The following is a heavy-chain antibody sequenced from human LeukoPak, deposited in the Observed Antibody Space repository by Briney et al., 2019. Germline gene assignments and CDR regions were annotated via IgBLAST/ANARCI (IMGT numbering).Heavy chain of an antibody. CDR3: ARDRQSSSWYGGAFDI. Sequence: SETLSLTCTVSGGSISSYYWNWIRQPPGKGLEWIGYIYYSGTTNYNPSLKSRVTISVDTSKNQFSLKLSSVTAADTAVYYCARDRQSSSWYGGAFDIWGQGTMVTVSS. CDR2: IYYSGTT. D-gene: IGHD6-13*01. J-gene: IGHJ3*02. CDR1: GGSISSYY. V-gene: IGHV4-59*01.